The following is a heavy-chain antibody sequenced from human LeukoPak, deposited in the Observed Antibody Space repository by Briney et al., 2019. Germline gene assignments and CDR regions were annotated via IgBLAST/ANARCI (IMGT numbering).Heavy chain of an antibody. Sequence: PSETLSLTCAVYGGSFSGCYWSWIRQPPGKGLEWIGEINHSGSTNYNPSLKSRVTISVDTSKNQFSLKLSSVTAADTAVYYCARGPAFYIAAAGYYFDYWGQGTLVTVSS. D-gene: IGHD6-13*01. CDR3: ARGPAFYIAAAGYYFDY. CDR1: GGSFSGCY. V-gene: IGHV4-34*01. CDR2: INHSGST. J-gene: IGHJ4*02.